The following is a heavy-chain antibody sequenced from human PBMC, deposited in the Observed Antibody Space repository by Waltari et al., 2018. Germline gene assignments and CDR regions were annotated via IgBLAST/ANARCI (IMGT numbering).Heavy chain of an antibody. CDR3: ATSSLRYFDNWFDP. J-gene: IGHJ5*02. CDR1: GYPFTGYY. Sequence: VQLVQSGAEVKKPGASVKVSCKASGYPFTGYYMHWVRPAPGQGLEWQGRINPNSGGTNYAQKFQGRVTMTRDTSISTAYMELSRLRSDDTAVYYCATSSLRYFDNWFDPWGQGTLVTVSS. CDR2: INPNSGGT. V-gene: IGHV1-2*06. D-gene: IGHD3-9*01.